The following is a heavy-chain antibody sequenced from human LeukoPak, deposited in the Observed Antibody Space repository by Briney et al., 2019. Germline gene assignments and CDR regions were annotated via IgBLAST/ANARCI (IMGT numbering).Heavy chain of an antibody. CDR1: GYTFTGYY. CDR2: ISAYNGNT. V-gene: IGHV1-18*04. D-gene: IGHD2-2*01. Sequence: ASVKVSCKASGYTFTGYYMHWVRQAPGQGLEWMGWISAYNGNTNYAQKLQGRVTMTTDTSTSTAYMELRSLRSDDTAVYYCARDIVVVPLVMGWFDPWGQGTLVTVSS. J-gene: IGHJ5*02. CDR3: ARDIVVVPLVMGWFDP.